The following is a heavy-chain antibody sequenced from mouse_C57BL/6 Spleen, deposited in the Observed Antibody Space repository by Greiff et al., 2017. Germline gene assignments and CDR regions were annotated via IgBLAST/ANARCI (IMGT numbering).Heavy chain of an antibody. J-gene: IGHJ1*03. D-gene: IGHD2-4*01. CDR1: GYTFTSYW. CDR3: ARSMITRYFDV. CDR2: INPSNGGT. Sequence: QVQLQQPGTELVKPGASVKLSCKASGYTFTSYWMHWVKQRPGQGLEWIGNINPSNGGTNYNEKFKSKATLTVDQSSSTAYMQLSSLTSEDAAVYYCARSMITRYFDVWGTGTTVTVSS. V-gene: IGHV1-53*01.